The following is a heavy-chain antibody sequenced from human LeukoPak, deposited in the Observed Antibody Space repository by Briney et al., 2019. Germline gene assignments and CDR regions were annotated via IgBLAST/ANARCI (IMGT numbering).Heavy chain of an antibody. CDR3: AKDGYNYFSSYFDY. J-gene: IGHJ4*02. CDR2: IWFDGSHK. CDR1: GITVTTNG. V-gene: IGHV3-33*06. Sequence: GGSLRLSCAASGITVTTNGMHWVRQAPGKGLEWVALIWFDGSHKYYADSVKGRFTISRDNSKNTLYPQMNSLRAEDTAVYYCAKDGYNYFSSYFDYWGQGTLVTVSS. D-gene: IGHD5-24*01.